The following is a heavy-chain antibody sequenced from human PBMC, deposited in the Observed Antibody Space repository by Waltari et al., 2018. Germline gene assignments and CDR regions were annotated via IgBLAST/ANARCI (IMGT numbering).Heavy chain of an antibody. D-gene: IGHD6-19*01. V-gene: IGHV1-24*01. CDR1: GYALSELS. Sequence: QVQLEQSGAEVKKPGASMKVSCKVSGYALSELSMHWVRQAPGEGLEWMGGFNPEDGESIYAQKFQGRVTITRDTSASTAYMELSSLRSEDTAVYYCARGIAVAGTEGRFYYYGMDVWGQGTTVTVSS. J-gene: IGHJ6*02. CDR2: FNPEDGES. CDR3: ARGIAVAGTEGRFYYYGMDV.